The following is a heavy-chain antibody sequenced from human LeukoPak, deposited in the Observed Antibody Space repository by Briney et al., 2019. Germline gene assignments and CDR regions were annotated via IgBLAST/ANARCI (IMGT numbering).Heavy chain of an antibody. V-gene: IGHV3-74*01. J-gene: IGHJ4*02. CDR1: GFTFSSYW. Sequence: GSLRLSCVASGFTFSSYWMHWVRQAPEKGLVWVSRIKSDGSSTSYADSVKGRFTISRDNVNGTLYLHMNSLRGEDTAVYYCAGDSDYGGYSRFDYWGQGTLVTVSS. CDR2: IKSDGSST. D-gene: IGHD4-17*01. CDR3: AGDSDYGGYSRFDY.